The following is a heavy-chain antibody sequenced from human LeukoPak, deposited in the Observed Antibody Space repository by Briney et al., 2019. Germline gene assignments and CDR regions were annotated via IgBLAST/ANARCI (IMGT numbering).Heavy chain of an antibody. J-gene: IGHJ4*02. D-gene: IGHD5-18*01. CDR1: GFTFSSYG. CDR2: ISYDGSNE. V-gene: IGHV3-30*03. Sequence: GGSLRLSCAASGFTFSSYGMHWVRQAPGKGLEWVAVISYDGSNEYYADSVKGRFTISRDNSKNTLYLQMNSLRAEDTAVYYCARGFTYGFLDYWGQGTLVTVSS. CDR3: ARGFTYGFLDY.